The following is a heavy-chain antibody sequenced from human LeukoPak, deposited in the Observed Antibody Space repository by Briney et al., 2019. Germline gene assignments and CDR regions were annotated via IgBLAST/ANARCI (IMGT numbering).Heavy chain of an antibody. V-gene: IGHV4-34*11. CDR3: AEANGYGLVDI. CDR1: GGSLSVYY. Sequence: PSQTLSLTCALYGGSLSVYYCGWVRPPPEEGREWVGYIFYSGSTSYNPSPRGRATLSLDTPTNQFSLRRTSVTPPDPPFCSCAEANGYGLVDIWGQGTMVTVSS. D-gene: IGHD3-10*01. CDR2: IFYSGST. J-gene: IGHJ3*02.